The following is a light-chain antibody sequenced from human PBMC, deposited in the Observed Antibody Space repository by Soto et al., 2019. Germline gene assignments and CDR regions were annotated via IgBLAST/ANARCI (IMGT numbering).Light chain of an antibody. CDR2: DAS. Sequence: DIQMTQSPSTLSASVGDRVTITCRASQSISSWLAWYQQKPGKAPKLLIYDASTLESGVPSRFSGSGSGTEFTLTISSLHPGDFATYYCQQYNSYPWTFGQGTKVEIK. CDR1: QSISSW. V-gene: IGKV1-5*01. J-gene: IGKJ1*01. CDR3: QQYNSYPWT.